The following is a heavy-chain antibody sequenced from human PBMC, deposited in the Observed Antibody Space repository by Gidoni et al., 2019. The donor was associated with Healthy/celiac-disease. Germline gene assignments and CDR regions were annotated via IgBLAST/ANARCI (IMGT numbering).Heavy chain of an antibody. D-gene: IGHD1-26*01. V-gene: IGHV4-61*01. Sequence: QVQLQESGPGLVKPSETLSPTCSVSGGCVSSGSYYWSWIRQPPGKGLEWIGYIYYSGSTNYNPSLKSRVTISVDTSKNQFSLKLSSVTAADTAVYYCARFSGSYYYFDYWGQGTLVTVSS. CDR3: ARFSGSYYYFDY. CDR1: GGCVSSGSYY. J-gene: IGHJ4*02. CDR2: IYYSGST.